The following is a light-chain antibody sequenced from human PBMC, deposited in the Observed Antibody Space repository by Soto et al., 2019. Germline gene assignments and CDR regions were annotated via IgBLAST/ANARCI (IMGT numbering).Light chain of an antibody. J-gene: IGKJ5*01. CDR2: LGS. V-gene: IGKV2-28*01. CDR3: MQALQTIT. CDR1: QSLLHSNGYNY. Sequence: DIVMTQSPLSLPVTPGEPASISCRSSQSLLHSNGYNYLDWYLQKPGQSPQLLIYLGSNRASGVPARFSGSGSGTDFTLKISRVEADDVGVYYCMQALQTITFGQGTRLEIK.